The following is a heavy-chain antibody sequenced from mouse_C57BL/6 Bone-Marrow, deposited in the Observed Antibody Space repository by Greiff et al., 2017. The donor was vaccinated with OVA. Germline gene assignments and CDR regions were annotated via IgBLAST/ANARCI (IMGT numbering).Heavy chain of an antibody. CDR1: GYTFTSYW. J-gene: IGHJ2*02. CDR3: AHYGSRLYLHY. D-gene: IGHD1-1*01. Sequence: QVQLKQPGAELVRPGSSVKLSCKASGYTFTSYWMDWVKQRPGQGLEWIGNIYPSDSETHYNQKFKGRATLTVDTSSSTAYMHLSSLTSEDSAVYYCAHYGSRLYLHYWGQGTSLTVSS. CDR2: IYPSDSET. V-gene: IGHV1-61*01.